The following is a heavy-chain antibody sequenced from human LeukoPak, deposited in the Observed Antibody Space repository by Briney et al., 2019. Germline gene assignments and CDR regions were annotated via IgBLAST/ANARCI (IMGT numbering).Heavy chain of an antibody. CDR2: ISYGGSNK. D-gene: IGHD1-26*01. CDR1: GFTFSSYG. J-gene: IGHJ1*01. V-gene: IGHV3-30*18. CDR3: AKAIYSGSYYGLYLQH. Sequence: SGGSLRLSCAAPGFTFSSYGMHWVRQAPGKGLEWVAVISYGGSNKYYADSVKGRFTISRDNSKNTLYLQMNSLRVEDTAVYYCAKAIYSGSYYGLYLQHWGQGTLVTVSS.